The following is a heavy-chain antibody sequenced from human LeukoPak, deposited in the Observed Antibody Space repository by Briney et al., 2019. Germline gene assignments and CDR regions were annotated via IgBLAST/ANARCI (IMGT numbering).Heavy chain of an antibody. CDR1: GFTFSSYA. Sequence: GGSLRLSCAASGFTFSSYAMSWVRQAPGKGLEWVSAISGSGGSTYYADSVKGRFTISRDNSKNTLYLQMNSLRAEDTAVYYCAKDTYPHSMIVVVIGYYYYGMDVWGQGTTVTVSS. V-gene: IGHV3-23*01. CDR2: ISGSGGST. D-gene: IGHD3-22*01. CDR3: AKDTYPHSMIVVVIGYYYYGMDV. J-gene: IGHJ6*02.